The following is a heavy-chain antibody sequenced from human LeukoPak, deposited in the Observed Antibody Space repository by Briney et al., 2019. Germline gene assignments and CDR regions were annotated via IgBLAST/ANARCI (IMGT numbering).Heavy chain of an antibody. CDR3: ARDRGSGSYYSPDYYYYGMDV. V-gene: IGHV1-18*04. CDR1: GYTFTSYG. D-gene: IGHD3-10*01. CDR2: ISAYNGNT. J-gene: IGHJ6*04. Sequence: ASVKVSCKASGYTFTSYGISWVRQAPGQGLEWMGWISAYNGNTNYAQKLQGRVTMTTDTSTSTAYMELRSLRSEDTAVYYCARDRGSGSYYSPDYYYYGMDVWGKGTTVTVSS.